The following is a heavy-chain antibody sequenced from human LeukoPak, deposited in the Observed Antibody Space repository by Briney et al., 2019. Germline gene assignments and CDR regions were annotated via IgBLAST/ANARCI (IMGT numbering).Heavy chain of an antibody. CDR3: ARGQKSALTYGSGTYAYYFDY. CDR2: MNPNSGNT. V-gene: IGHV1-8*01. CDR1: GYTFSSYD. J-gene: IGHJ4*02. Sequence: ASVKVSCKASGYTFSSYDINWVRQATGQGLEWMGWMNPNSGNTGYAQKFQGRVTMTRNTSISTAYMALSSLRSEDTAVYYCARGQKSALTYGSGTYAYYFDYWGQGTLVTVSS. D-gene: IGHD3-10*01.